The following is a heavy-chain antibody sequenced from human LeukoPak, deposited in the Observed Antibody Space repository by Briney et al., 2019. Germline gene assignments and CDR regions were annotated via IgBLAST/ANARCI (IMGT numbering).Heavy chain of an antibody. CDR1: GFTFDDYA. D-gene: IGHD2-15*01. CDR3: AKDPPVCLGDRWFDP. Sequence: GGSLRLSCAASGFTFDDYAMHWVRQAPGKGLEWVSGISWNSGNIGYADSVKGRFTISRDNAKNSLYLQMNSLRAEDTALYYSAKDPPVCLGDRWFDPSGQATL. CDR2: ISWNSGNI. J-gene: IGHJ5*02. V-gene: IGHV3-9*01.